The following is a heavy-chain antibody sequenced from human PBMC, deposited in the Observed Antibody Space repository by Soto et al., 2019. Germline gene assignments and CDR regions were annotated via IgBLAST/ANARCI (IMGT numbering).Heavy chain of an antibody. V-gene: IGHV1-69*01. J-gene: IGHJ2*01. CDR1: GGTFSSYA. D-gene: IGHD6-19*01. Sequence: QVQLVQSGAEVKKPGSSVKVSCKASGGTFSSYAISWVRQAPGQGLKWMGGIIPIFGTANYAQKFQGRVTITADESTSTAYMELSSLRSEDTAVYYCARGRAPRWLEHPERYFDLWGRGTLVTVSS. CDR3: ARGRAPRWLEHPERYFDL. CDR2: IIPIFGTA.